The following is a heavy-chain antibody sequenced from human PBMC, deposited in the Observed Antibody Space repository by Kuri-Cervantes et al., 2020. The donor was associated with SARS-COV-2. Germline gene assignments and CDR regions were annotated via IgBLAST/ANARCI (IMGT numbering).Heavy chain of an antibody. V-gene: IGHV4-31*03. J-gene: IGHJ4*02. D-gene: IGHD3-3*01. Sequence: SETLSLTCTVSGGPISSGGYYWSWIRQHPGKGLEWIGYIYYSGSTYYNPSLKSRVTISVDTSKNQFSLKLSSVTAADTAVYYCARVKAPVLRFLEWPKKTYYFDYWGQGTLVTVSS. CDR1: GGPISSGGYY. CDR2: IYYSGST. CDR3: ARVKAPVLRFLEWPKKTYYFDY.